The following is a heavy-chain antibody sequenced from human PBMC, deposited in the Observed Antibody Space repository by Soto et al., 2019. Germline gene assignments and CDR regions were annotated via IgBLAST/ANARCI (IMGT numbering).Heavy chain of an antibody. D-gene: IGHD3-10*01. CDR2: ISAYNGNT. V-gene: IGHV1-18*01. CDR3: ARDRGYYGSGSYYPSYWFDP. Sequence: QVQLVQSGAEVKTPGASVKVSCKASGYTFTSYGISWVRQAPGQGLEWMGWISAYNGNTNYAQKLQGRVTMTTDTSTTTAYMELRSLRSDDTAVYYCARDRGYYGSGSYYPSYWFDPWGQGTLVTVSS. CDR1: GYTFTSYG. J-gene: IGHJ5*02.